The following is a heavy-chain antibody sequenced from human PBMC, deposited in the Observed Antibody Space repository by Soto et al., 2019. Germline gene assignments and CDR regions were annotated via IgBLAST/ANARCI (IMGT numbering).Heavy chain of an antibody. D-gene: IGHD3-3*01. CDR2: IYYSGST. J-gene: IGHJ3*02. Sequence: QLQLQESGPGLVKPSETLSLTCTVSGGSISSSSYYWGWIRQPPGKGLEWIGSIYYSGSTYYNPSLKSRVTISVDTSKNQFSLKLSSVTAAYTAVYYCASNRMYYDFWSGYSRQDAFDIWGQGTMVTVSS. CDR1: GGSISSSSYY. V-gene: IGHV4-39*01. CDR3: ASNRMYYDFWSGYSRQDAFDI.